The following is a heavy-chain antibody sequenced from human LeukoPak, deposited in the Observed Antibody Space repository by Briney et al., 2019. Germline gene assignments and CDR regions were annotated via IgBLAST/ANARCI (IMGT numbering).Heavy chain of an antibody. V-gene: IGHV1-2*02. CDR2: INPNSGGT. D-gene: IGHD2-2*01. Sequence: ASGNLSFNASGYTFTVNYMHWVRHAPAQGQGLKGWINPNSGGTNYAHKFEGRVKMTRDTYISTAYMEMSRVRSDDTAVYYCAREDIVVVPAAVDYWGQGTLVTVSS. CDR1: GYTFTVNY. CDR3: AREDIVVVPAAVDY. J-gene: IGHJ4*02.